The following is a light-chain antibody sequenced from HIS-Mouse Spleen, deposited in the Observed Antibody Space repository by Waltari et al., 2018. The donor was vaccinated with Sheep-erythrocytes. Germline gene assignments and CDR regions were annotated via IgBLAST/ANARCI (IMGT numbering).Light chain of an antibody. CDR2: DAS. J-gene: IGKJ2*01. CDR3: QQRSNWYT. V-gene: IGKV3-11*01. Sequence: EIVLTQSPATLSLSPGERATLPCRASQSVRSYLAWYQHKPGQAPRPLIYDASNRATGIPARFSGSGSGTDFTLTISSLEPEDFAVYYCQQRSNWYTFGQGTKLEIK. CDR1: QSVRSY.